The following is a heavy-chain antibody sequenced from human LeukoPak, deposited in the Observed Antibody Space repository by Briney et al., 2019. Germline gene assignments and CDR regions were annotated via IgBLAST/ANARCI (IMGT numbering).Heavy chain of an antibody. V-gene: IGHV4-61*02. CDR3: ARVGDYCGGDCYDWFDP. CDR2: IYTSGST. CDR1: GGSISSGSYY. Sequence: SQTLSLTCTVSGGSISSGSYYWSWIRQPAGKGLEWIGRIYTSGSTNYNPSLKSRVTISVDTSKYQFSLKLSSVTAADTAVYYCARVGDYCGGDCYDWFDPWGQRTLVTVSS. J-gene: IGHJ5*02. D-gene: IGHD2-21*02.